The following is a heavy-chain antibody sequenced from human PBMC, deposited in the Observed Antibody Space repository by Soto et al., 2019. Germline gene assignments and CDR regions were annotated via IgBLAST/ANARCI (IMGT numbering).Heavy chain of an antibody. J-gene: IGHJ6*02. Sequence: QVQLVESGGGVVQPGRSLRLSCAASGFTFSSYGMHWVRQAPGKGLEWVAVISYDGSNKYYADSVKGRFTISRDNSKNARYLQMNSLRAEDTAVYYCAKVVIAARICFYYYGMDVWGQGTTVTVSS. CDR3: AKVVIAARICFYYYGMDV. CDR1: GFTFSSYG. V-gene: IGHV3-30*18. CDR2: ISYDGSNK. D-gene: IGHD6-6*01.